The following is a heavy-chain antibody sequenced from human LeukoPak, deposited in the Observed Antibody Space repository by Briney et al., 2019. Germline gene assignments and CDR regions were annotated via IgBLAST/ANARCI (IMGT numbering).Heavy chain of an antibody. CDR3: ATVCGSGSYPPFLTYYYYMDV. CDR2: INHSGST. Sequence: SETLSLTCAVYGGSFSGYYWSWIRQPPGKGLEWIGEINHSGSTNYNPSLKGRVTISVDTSKNQFSLKLSSVTAADTAVYYCATVCGSGSYPPFLTYYYYMDVWGKGTTVTVSS. D-gene: IGHD3-10*01. CDR1: GGSFSGYY. V-gene: IGHV4-34*01. J-gene: IGHJ6*03.